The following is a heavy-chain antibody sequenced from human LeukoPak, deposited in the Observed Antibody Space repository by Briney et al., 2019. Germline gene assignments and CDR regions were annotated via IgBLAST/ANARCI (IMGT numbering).Heavy chain of an antibody. J-gene: IGHJ4*02. CDR1: GFTFSSYG. CDR2: ISLDGSNE. CDR3: ARRVDTGMPTDY. D-gene: IGHD5-18*01. V-gene: IGHV3-30*03. Sequence: GRSLRLSCAASGFTFSSYGMHWVRQAPGKGLEWVAVISLDGSNEYYADSVKGRSTISRDNSKNTLYLQMNSPRDEDTAVYYCARRVDTGMPTDYWGQGTLVTVSS.